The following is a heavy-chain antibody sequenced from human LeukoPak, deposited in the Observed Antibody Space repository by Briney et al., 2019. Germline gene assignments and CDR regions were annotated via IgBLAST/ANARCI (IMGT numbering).Heavy chain of an antibody. CDR1: GGSINSISYY. CDR3: ARHPDNDFWSGYEDY. J-gene: IGHJ4*02. CDR2: MYYSGIT. V-gene: IGHV4-39*01. Sequence: SETLSVTCTVAGGSINSISYYWGWIRQPPGKGLEWIGSMYYSGITYYNPSLKSRVTIFVDTSKNQFSLKLSSVTAADTAVYYCARHPDNDFWSGYEDYWGQGTLVTVSS. D-gene: IGHD3-3*01.